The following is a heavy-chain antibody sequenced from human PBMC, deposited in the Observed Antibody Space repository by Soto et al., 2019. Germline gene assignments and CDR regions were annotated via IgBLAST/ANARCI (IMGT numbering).Heavy chain of an antibody. CDR1: GYTFTSYG. CDR3: ARGAGDLAVAGYYYYYYMDV. J-gene: IGHJ6*03. CDR2: ISAYNGNT. Sequence: GASVKVSCKASGYTFTSYGISWVRQAPGQGLEWMGWISAYNGNTNYAQKLQGRVTMTTDTSTSTAYMELRSLRSDDTAVYYCARGAGDLAVAGYYYYYYMDVWGKGTTVTVSS. V-gene: IGHV1-18*01. D-gene: IGHD6-19*01.